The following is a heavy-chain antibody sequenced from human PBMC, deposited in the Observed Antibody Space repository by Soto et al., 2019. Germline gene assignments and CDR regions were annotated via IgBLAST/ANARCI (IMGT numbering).Heavy chain of an antibody. CDR3: ARVGTTSGRIKIFDY. V-gene: IGHV4-31*03. CDR1: GGSISSGGYY. CDR2: IYYSGST. J-gene: IGHJ4*02. Sequence: QVQLQESGPGLVKPSQTLSLTCTVSGGSISSGGYYWSWIRQHPGKGLEWIGYIYYSGSTYYNPSLKSRVTISVDTSKNQFSRKLSSVTAADTAVYYCARVGTTSGRIKIFDYWGQGTLVTVSS. D-gene: IGHD7-27*01.